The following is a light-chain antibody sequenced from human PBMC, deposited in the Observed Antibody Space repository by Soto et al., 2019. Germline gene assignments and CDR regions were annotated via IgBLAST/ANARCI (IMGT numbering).Light chain of an antibody. CDR1: SSGVGRYDY. J-gene: IGLJ1*01. CDR3: SSYSTMGIYV. CDR2: EVS. Sequence: QSVLTQPASVSGSPGQSITISCTGTSSGVGRYDYVSWYQQHPGKAPKLMVSEVSHRPSGVSNRFSGSKSGNTASLTISGLQAEDEADYYCSSYSTMGIYVFGAGTKVTVL. V-gene: IGLV2-14*01.